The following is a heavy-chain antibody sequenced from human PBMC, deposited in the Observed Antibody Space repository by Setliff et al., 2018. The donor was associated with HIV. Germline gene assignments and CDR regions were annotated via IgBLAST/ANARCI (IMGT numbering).Heavy chain of an antibody. Sequence: SVKVSCKASGGTFSNHAINWVRQAPGHGLEWMGGILPFFGTANYAQKFQGRVTITADESTSTAYMELSSLRSDDTAIYYCARDLFRWAAAGPNYFDSWGQGTLVTVSS. CDR3: ARDLFRWAAAGPNYFDS. CDR2: ILPFFGTA. V-gene: IGHV1-69*13. J-gene: IGHJ4*02. D-gene: IGHD6-13*01. CDR1: GGTFSNHA.